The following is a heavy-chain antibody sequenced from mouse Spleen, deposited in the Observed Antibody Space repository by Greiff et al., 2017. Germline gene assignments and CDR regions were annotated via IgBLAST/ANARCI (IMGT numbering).Heavy chain of an antibody. J-gene: IGHJ2*01. V-gene: IGHV1-42*01. CDR3: ARKGNWDAHFDY. Sequence: EVQLQQSGPELVKPGASVKISCKASGYSFTGYYMNWVKQSPEKSLEWIGEINPSTGGTTYNQKFKAKATLTVDKSSSTAYMQLKSLTSEDSAVYYCARKGNWDAHFDYWGQGTTLTVSS. CDR2: INPSTGGT. D-gene: IGHD4-1*01. CDR1: GYSFTGYY.